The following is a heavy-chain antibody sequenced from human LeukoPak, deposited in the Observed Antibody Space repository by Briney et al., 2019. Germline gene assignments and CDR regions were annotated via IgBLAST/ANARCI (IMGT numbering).Heavy chain of an antibody. CDR3: ARADASDYYYYYMDV. J-gene: IGHJ6*03. V-gene: IGHV1-8*01. CDR1: GYTFTSYD. CDR2: MNPNSGNT. Sequence: ASVKVSCKASGYTFTSYDINWVRQATGQGLEWMGWMNPNSGNTGYARKFQGRVTMTRNTSISTAYMELSSLRSEDTAVYYCARADASDYYYYYMDVWGKGTTVTASS.